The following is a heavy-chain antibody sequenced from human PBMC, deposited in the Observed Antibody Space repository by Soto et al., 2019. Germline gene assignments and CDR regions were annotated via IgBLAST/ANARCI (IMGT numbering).Heavy chain of an antibody. V-gene: IGHV1-69*06. Sequence: QVQLVQSGAEVKKPGSSVKVSCKASGGTFSSHGITWVRQAPGQGLEWMGGIIPMFGTPKYAQRVQGRVSITADKSTPTAYMELSSLRSEDTAVYYCAIGSVVVMGAATGGLIYWGQGALVTVSS. J-gene: IGHJ4*02. CDR3: AIGSVVVMGAATGGLIY. CDR2: IIPMFGTP. D-gene: IGHD2-21*01. CDR1: GGTFSSHG.